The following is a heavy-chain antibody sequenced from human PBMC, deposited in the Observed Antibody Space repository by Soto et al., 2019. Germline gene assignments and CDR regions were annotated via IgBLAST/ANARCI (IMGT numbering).Heavy chain of an antibody. CDR3: AKMGYCSSTSCIGIDP. Sequence: GGSLRLSCAASGFTFSSYAMSWVRQAPGKGLEWVSAISGSGGSTYYADSVKGRFTISRDNSKNTLYLQMNSLRAEDTAVYYCAKMGYCSSTSCIGIDPWGQGTLVTVSS. CDR1: GFTFSSYA. D-gene: IGHD2-2*01. J-gene: IGHJ5*02. CDR2: ISGSGGST. V-gene: IGHV3-23*01.